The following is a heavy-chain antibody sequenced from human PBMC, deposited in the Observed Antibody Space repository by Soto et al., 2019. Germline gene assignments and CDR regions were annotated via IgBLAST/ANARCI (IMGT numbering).Heavy chain of an antibody. CDR1: GGSISSVCYY. Sequence: QVQLQESGPGLVKPSQTLSLTCTVSGGSISSVCYYWSWIRQHPGKGLEWIGYMYYSGSTYYNPSLKSRITISVDTSKKKFSLKLSSVTAADTAVYYCARGVTMVRGVGLFYFDYWGQGTLVTVSS. CDR2: MYYSGST. CDR3: ARGVTMVRGVGLFYFDY. J-gene: IGHJ4*02. V-gene: IGHV4-31*03. D-gene: IGHD3-10*01.